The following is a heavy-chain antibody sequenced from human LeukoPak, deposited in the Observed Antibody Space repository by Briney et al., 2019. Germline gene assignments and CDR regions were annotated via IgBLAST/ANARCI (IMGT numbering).Heavy chain of an antibody. CDR1: GYTFTSYD. CDR3: ARVSSGYYHDAFDI. V-gene: IGHV1-8*01. Sequence: ASVKVSCKASGYTFTSYDINWVRQATGQGLEWMGWMNPNSGNTGYAQKFQGRVTMTRNTSISTAYMELSSLRSEDTAVYYCARVSSGYYHDAFDIWGQGTMVTVSS. CDR2: MNPNSGNT. J-gene: IGHJ3*02. D-gene: IGHD3-22*01.